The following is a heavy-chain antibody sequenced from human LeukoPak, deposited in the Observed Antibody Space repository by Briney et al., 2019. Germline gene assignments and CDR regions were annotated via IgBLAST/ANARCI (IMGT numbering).Heavy chain of an antibody. CDR2: IYYSGST. D-gene: IGHD3-3*01. V-gene: IGHV4-31*03. CDR3: ARGYYDFWSGYHYYFDY. CDR1: GGSISSGGYY. Sequence: SETLSLTCTVSGGSISSGGYYWSWIRQHPGKGLEWIGYIYYSGSTYYNPSLKSRVTISVDTSKNQFSLKLRSVTAADTAVYYCARGYYDFWSGYHYYFDYWGQGTLVTVSS. J-gene: IGHJ4*02.